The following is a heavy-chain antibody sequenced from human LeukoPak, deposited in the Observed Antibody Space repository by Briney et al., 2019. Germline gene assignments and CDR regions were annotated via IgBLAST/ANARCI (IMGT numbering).Heavy chain of an antibody. V-gene: IGHV3-9*01. CDR2: ISWNSGSI. D-gene: IGHD6-13*01. CDR3: AKGGGYSSSWYLYFDY. CDR1: GFTFDDYA. J-gene: IGHJ4*02. Sequence: GGSLRLSCAASGFTFDDYAMHWVRQAPGKGLEGVSGISWNSGSIGYADSVKGRFTISRDNAKNSLYLQMNSLRAEDTALYYCAKGGGYSSSWYLYFDYWGQGTLVTVSS.